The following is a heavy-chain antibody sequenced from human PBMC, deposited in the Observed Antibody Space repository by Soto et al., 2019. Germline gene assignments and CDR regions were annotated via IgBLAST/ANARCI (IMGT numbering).Heavy chain of an antibody. V-gene: IGHV1-3*01. CDR2: INAGNGNT. D-gene: IGHD6-13*01. CDR3: ARDISSSWYDAFDI. Sequence: ASVKVSCKASGYTLTSYAMHWVCQAPGQRLEWMGWINAGNGNTKYSQKFQGRVTITRDTSASTAYMELSSLRSEDTAVYYCARDISSSWYDAFDIWGQGTMVTVSS. J-gene: IGHJ3*02. CDR1: GYTLTSYA.